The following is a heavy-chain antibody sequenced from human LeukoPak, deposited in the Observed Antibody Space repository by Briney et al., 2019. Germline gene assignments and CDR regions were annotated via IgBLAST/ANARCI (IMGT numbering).Heavy chain of an antibody. Sequence: SETLSLTCTVSGGSISSYYWSWIRQPPGKGLVWIGYIYYSGSTNYNPSLKSRVTISVDTSKNQFSLKLSSVTAADTAVYYCARMIPFGGVMGRFDPWGQGTLVTVSS. CDR2: IYYSGST. CDR1: GGSISSYY. D-gene: IGHD3-16*01. CDR3: ARMIPFGGVMGRFDP. V-gene: IGHV4-59*08. J-gene: IGHJ5*02.